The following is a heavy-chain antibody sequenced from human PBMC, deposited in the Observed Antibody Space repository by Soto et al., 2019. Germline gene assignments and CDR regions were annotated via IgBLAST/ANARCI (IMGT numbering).Heavy chain of an antibody. CDR2: ISSSSSYT. J-gene: IGHJ4*02. V-gene: IGHV3-11*05. Sequence: QVQLVESGGGLVKPGGSLRLSCAASGFTFSDYYMSWIRQAPGKGLEWVSYISSSSSYTNYADSVKGRFTISRDNAKNSLYLQMNSLRAEDTAVYYCARVWRVGATITGYFDYWGQGTLVTVSS. D-gene: IGHD1-26*01. CDR1: GFTFSDYY. CDR3: ARVWRVGATITGYFDY.